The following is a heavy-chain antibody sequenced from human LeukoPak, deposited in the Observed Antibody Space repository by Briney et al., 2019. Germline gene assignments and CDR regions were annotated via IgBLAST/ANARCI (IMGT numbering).Heavy chain of an antibody. CDR3: ARKGRRGYYLNSAFDM. CDR2: ISHRGTT. Sequence: PSETLSLTCDVNDESFSTYYWSWIRQPPGKGLEWIAEISHRGTTTYNPSLKSRVTISVDASKNQFSLRVNSVIAADTAVYYCARKGRRGYYLNSAFDMWGQGTMVTVSS. J-gene: IGHJ3*02. CDR1: DESFSTYY. D-gene: IGHD3-3*01. V-gene: IGHV4-34*01.